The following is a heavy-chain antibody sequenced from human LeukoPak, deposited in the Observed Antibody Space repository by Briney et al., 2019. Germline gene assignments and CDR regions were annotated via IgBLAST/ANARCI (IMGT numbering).Heavy chain of an antibody. CDR3: ARVAYSAYDYPTLLPPFDY. Sequence: GGSLRLSCAASGFTFSSYGMHWVRQAPGKGLEWVAVISYDGSNKYYADSVKGRFTISRDNAKNSLYLQMNSLRAEDTALYSCARVAYSAYDYPTLLPPFDYWGQGTLVTVSS. CDR2: ISYDGSNK. D-gene: IGHD5-12*01. J-gene: IGHJ4*02. V-gene: IGHV3-30*03. CDR1: GFTFSSYG.